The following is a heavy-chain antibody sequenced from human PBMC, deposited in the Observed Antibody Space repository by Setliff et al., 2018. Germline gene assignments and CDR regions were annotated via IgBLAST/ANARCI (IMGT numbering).Heavy chain of an antibody. J-gene: IGHJ4*02. CDR1: GFTFSSYA. V-gene: IGHV3-64*02. CDR2: ITANGGST. CDR3: ASFYCSGGRCYSGPLGY. D-gene: IGHD2-15*01. Sequence: GGSLRLSCAASGFTFSSYAMYWVRQAPRKGLQYVSAITANGGSTYYADSVKGRFTTSRDNSKNTLYLQMGSLRAEDMAVYYCASFYCSGGRCYSGPLGYWGQGTLVTVSS.